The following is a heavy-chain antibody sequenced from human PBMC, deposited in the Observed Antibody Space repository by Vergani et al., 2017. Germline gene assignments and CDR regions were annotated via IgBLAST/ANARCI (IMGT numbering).Heavy chain of an antibody. CDR1: GGSISTNS. J-gene: IGHJ4*02. CDR2: IYYSGST. CDR3: ARGPYYYDSSGYYYIDY. Sequence: QVQLQESGPGLVKPSETLSLTCTVSGGSISTNSWSWIRQPPGKGLEWIGYIYYSGSTNYNPYNPSLKSRVTISVDTSKNQFSLKLSSVTAADTAVYYCARGPYYYDSSGYYYIDYWGQGTLVTVSS. V-gene: IGHV4-59*01. D-gene: IGHD3-22*01.